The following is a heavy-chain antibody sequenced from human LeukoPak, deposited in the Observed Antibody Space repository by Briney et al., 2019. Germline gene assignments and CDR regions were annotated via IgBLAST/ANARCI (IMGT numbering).Heavy chain of an antibody. J-gene: IGHJ6*03. CDR3: ARAAAAGNYYYYYMDA. CDR1: GGSISSYY. Sequence: SETQSLTCTVSGGSISSYYWSWIRQPPGKGLEWIGYIYYSGSTNYNPSLKSRVTISVDTSKNQFSLKLSSVTAADTAVYYCARAAAAGNYYYYYMDAWGKGTTVTVSS. D-gene: IGHD6-13*01. CDR2: IYYSGST. V-gene: IGHV4-59*01.